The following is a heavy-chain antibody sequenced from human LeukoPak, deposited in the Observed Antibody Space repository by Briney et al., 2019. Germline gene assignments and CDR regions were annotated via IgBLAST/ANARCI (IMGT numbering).Heavy chain of an antibody. CDR1: GFTFSSYG. J-gene: IGHJ1*01. CDR3: PKDNVDSSGWYLHLGFQH. CDR2: ISYDGSNK. V-gene: IGHV3-30*18. D-gene: IGHD6-19*01. Sequence: GGSLRLSCAASGFTFSSYGMHWVRQAPGKGLEWVAVISYDGSNKYYADSVKGRFTISRDNSKNTLYLQMNSLRAEDTAVYYCPKDNVDSSGWYLHLGFQHWGQGTLVTVSS.